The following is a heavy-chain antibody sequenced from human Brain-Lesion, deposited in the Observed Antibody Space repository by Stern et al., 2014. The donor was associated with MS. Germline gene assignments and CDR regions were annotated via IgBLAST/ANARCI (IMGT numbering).Heavy chain of an antibody. CDR3: ATLSPGAGGNYYRHFDY. J-gene: IGHJ4*02. CDR2: FDPEDGET. Sequence: VQLVPSGAEVKKPGASVKVSCKVSGYTLTELSMHWVRQAPRKGLVWMGGFDPEDGETIYAQKFQGRVTMTEDTSTDTAYMELSSLRSEDTAVYYCATLSPGAGGNYYRHFDYWGQGTLVTVSS. CDR1: GYTLTELS. V-gene: IGHV1-24*01. D-gene: IGHD1-26*01.